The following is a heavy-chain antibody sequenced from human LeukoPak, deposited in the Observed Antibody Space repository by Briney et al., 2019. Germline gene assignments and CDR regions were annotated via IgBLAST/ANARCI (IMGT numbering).Heavy chain of an antibody. CDR1: GYTFTSYY. V-gene: IGHV1-46*01. CDR2: INPSGGST. CDR3: ARGSSGWDFDY. Sequence: GASVKASCKASGYTFTSYYMHWVRQAPGQGLEWMGIINPSGGSTSYAQKFQGRVTITRNTSISTAYMELSSLRSEDTAVYYCARGSSGWDFDYWGQGTLVTVSS. J-gene: IGHJ4*02. D-gene: IGHD6-19*01.